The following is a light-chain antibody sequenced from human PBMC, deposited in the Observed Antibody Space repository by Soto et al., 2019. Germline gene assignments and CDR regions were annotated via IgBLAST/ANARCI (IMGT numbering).Light chain of an antibody. CDR2: GAS. CDR3: QHYNNWPPAWT. CDR1: QSVRNN. Sequence: EIVIKPSPATLSVSPGERATLSRRAIQSVRNNLAWYQQKPGQAPRLLIYGASTRATGIPARFSGSGSGTEFTLTISSLQSEDFALYYCQHYNNWPPAWTFGQGTKVDI. J-gene: IGKJ1*01. V-gene: IGKV3-15*01.